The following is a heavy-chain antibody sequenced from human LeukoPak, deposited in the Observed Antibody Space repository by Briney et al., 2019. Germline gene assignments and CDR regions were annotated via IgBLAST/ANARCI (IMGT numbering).Heavy chain of an antibody. Sequence: PGWSMSLSCAAAGFTFDDYGMSWVRQAAGKGLGWVSGINWKCGSTGYAVSVKARFTISRDNAKNPLYLQMKSLRVEDTAFYYCARATGLSFYGSGSGFDYWGQGTLVTVSS. D-gene: IGHD3-10*01. J-gene: IGHJ4*02. CDR2: INWKCGST. CDR3: ARATGLSFYGSGSGFDY. V-gene: IGHV3-20*04. CDR1: GFTFDDYG.